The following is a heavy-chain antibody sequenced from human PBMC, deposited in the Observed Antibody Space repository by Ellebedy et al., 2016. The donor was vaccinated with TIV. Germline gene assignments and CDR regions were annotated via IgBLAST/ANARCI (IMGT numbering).Heavy chain of an antibody. CDR2: LFGSGGGI. V-gene: IGHV3-23*01. CDR1: GFTFSSYA. D-gene: IGHD2-21*01. CDR3: AKDRTPGDGFWVFDQ. J-gene: IGHJ4*02. Sequence: GESLKISCAASGFTFSSYAMGWVRQAPGKGLEWVSGLFGSGGGISYGDSVKGRFTISRDNSKNTVDLQMNSLRAEDTAVYYCAKDRTPGDGFWVFDQWGQGTLVTVSS.